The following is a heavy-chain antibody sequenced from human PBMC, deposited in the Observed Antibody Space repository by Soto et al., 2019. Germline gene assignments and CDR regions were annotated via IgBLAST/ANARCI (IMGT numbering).Heavy chain of an antibody. CDR2: IIPMFGTP. V-gene: IGHV1-69*01. J-gene: IGHJ3*02. D-gene: IGHD4-17*01. CDR1: GGSVNSHA. Sequence: QVQLEQSGAEVKKAGSSVKVSCNAFGGSVNSHAISWVRQAPGQGLEWMGGIIPMFGTPTYAQKFQAGVTIRAEESTSTVYLDLSSLRSEATAVYYCARARNVAEFNDYGGNYHGFDIWGQGTMVTVSS. CDR3: ARARNVAEFNDYGGNYHGFDI.